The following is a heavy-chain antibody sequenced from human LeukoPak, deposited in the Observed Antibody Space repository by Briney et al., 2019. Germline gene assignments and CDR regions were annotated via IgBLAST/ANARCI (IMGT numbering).Heavy chain of an antibody. CDR3: ARDPMVRGVIMGDNWFDP. V-gene: IGHV3-30*19. J-gene: IGHJ5*02. D-gene: IGHD3-10*01. CDR1: GFTFSTYG. Sequence: GGSLRLSCAASGFTFSTYGMHWVRQAPGKGLEWVAVIWYDGSNKYYADSVKGRFTISRDNSKNTLYLQMNSLRAEDTAVYYCARDPMVRGVIMGDNWFDPWGQGTLVTVSS. CDR2: IWYDGSNK.